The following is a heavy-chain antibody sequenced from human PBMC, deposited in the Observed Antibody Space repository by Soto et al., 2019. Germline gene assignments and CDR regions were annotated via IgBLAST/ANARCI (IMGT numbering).Heavy chain of an antibody. CDR2: FYSNDDK. CDR1: GFSLSTSGVG. V-gene: IGHV2-5*01. Sequence: FGPTLVPPTQTLTLTCTFYGFSLSTSGVGVGWVRRPPGKALEWLALFYSNDDKRFSTSLKSRLTITKDTSKKQVVLTVTNMDPVDTATYYCTHMSGSALYGMHXWGQGTTVAVS. D-gene: IGHD3-10*01. J-gene: IGHJ6*02. CDR3: THMSGSALYGMHX.